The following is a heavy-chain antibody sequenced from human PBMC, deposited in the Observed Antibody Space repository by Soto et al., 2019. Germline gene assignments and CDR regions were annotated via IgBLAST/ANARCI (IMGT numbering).Heavy chain of an antibody. CDR3: RQGGSWYPGCY. J-gene: IGHJ4*02. Sequence: GGSLRLSCAASGFTFSSYGMHWVRQAPGKGLEWVAVISYDGSNKYYADSVKGRFTISRDNSKNTLYLQMNSLRAEDTAVYYCRQGGSWYPGCYWGQGTLVTVSS. CDR2: ISYDGSNK. D-gene: IGHD2-15*01. V-gene: IGHV3-30*03. CDR1: GFTFSSYG.